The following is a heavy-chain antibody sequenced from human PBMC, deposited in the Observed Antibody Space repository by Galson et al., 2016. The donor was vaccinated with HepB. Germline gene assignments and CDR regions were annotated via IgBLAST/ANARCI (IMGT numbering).Heavy chain of an antibody. CDR3: ARGAYCSGGTCSNRFDS. Sequence: LSLTCIVSGDSLSNTTWWSWVRQTPGKGLEWITHISSSGDRTWYSASVKGRFTISRDNAKNSLDLQMMSLRAEDTAVYYCARGAYCSGGTCSNRFDSWGQGVLVTVSS. D-gene: IGHD2-15*01. J-gene: IGHJ5*01. CDR2: ISSSGDRT. V-gene: IGHV3-11*01. CDR1: GDSLSNTT.